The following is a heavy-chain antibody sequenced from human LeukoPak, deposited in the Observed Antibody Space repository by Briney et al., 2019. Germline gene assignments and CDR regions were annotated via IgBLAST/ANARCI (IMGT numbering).Heavy chain of an antibody. CDR3: AKDPPTAAGCY. J-gene: IGHJ4*02. D-gene: IGHD6-13*01. CDR1: GFTFSSYG. V-gene: IGHV3-30*18. CDR2: ISYDGSNK. Sequence: GRSLRLSCAASGFTFSSYGMHWVRQAPGKGLEWVAVISYDGSNKYYADSVKGRFTISRDNSKNTLYLQMNSLRAEDTAVYYCAKDPPTAAGCYWGQGTLVTVSS.